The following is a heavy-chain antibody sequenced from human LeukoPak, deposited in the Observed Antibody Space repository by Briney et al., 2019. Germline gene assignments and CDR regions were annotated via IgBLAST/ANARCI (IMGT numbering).Heavy chain of an antibody. CDR2: IYYSGNT. V-gene: IGHV4-31*03. CDR3: VRDKSGSGSYTDDYYAMDV. D-gene: IGHD3-10*01. Sequence: SETLSLTCSVSGGAISSAGYYWSWIRQHPGRGLEWIGYIYYSGNTYYNPSLKSRVTISVDTSKNQFSLKLSSVTAADTAIYYCVRDKSGSGSYTDDYYAMDVWGKGTTVTVSS. J-gene: IGHJ6*04. CDR1: GGAISSAGYY.